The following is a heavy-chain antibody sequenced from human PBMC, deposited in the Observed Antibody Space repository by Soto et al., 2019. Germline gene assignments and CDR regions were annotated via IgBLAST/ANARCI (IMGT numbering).Heavy chain of an antibody. V-gene: IGHV3-23*01. CDR1: GFTFSSYA. J-gene: IGHJ6*02. CDR2: ISNSGDNT. D-gene: IGHD1-26*01. Sequence: GGSLRLSXAASGFTFSSYAMRWVRQAPGKGLEWVSAISNSGDNTYYADSVKGRFTISRDNSKSTLYLQMNSLRAEDTAVYYCAKESGNYGYYYGMDVWGQGTTVTVSS. CDR3: AKESGNYGYYYGMDV.